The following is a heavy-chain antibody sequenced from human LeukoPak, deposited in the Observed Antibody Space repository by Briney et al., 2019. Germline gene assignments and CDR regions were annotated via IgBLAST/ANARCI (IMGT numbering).Heavy chain of an antibody. CDR2: IIPIFGTE. CDR1: GGTFSSYA. CDR3: ARDDIPLSWTMDY. V-gene: IGHV1-69*05. D-gene: IGHD3/OR15-3a*01. J-gene: IGHJ4*02. Sequence: ASVKVSCKASGGTFSSYAISWVRQAPGQGLEWMGGIIPIFGTENYAQKFQGRVTITTDESTSTAYMELSSLRSEDTAVYYCARDDIPLSWTMDYWGQGTLVTVSS.